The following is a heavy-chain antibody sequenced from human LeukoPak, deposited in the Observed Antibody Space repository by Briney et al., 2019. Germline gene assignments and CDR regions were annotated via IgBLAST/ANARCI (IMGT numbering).Heavy chain of an antibody. V-gene: IGHV4-39*02. Sequence: SETLSLTCTVSGGSISSSSYYWGWIRQPPGKGLEWIGSIYYSGSTYYNPSLKSRVTISVDTSKNQFSLKLSSVTAADTAVYYCARDVDDFWSGPADHAFDIWGQGTMVTVSS. CDR1: GGSISSSSYY. CDR3: ARDVDDFWSGPADHAFDI. J-gene: IGHJ3*02. D-gene: IGHD3-3*01. CDR2: IYYSGST.